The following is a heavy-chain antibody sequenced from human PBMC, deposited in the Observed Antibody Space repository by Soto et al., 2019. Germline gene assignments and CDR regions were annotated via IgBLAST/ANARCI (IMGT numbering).Heavy chain of an antibody. J-gene: IGHJ4*02. V-gene: IGHV3-33*01. CDR3: ATYCSSGSCQDH. CDR2: IWYDGSNK. CDR1: GFTFSSYG. D-gene: IGHD2-15*01. Sequence: PXGSLRLSCAAAGFTFSSYGMHWVRQAPGKGLEWVAVIWYDGSNKYYADSVKGRFTISRDNSKNTLYLQMNSLRVEDTAVYYCATYCSSGSCQDHWGQGNLVTVSS.